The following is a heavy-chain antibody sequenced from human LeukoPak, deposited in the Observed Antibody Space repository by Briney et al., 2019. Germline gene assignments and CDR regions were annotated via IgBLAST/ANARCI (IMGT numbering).Heavy chain of an antibody. CDR2: MSSSSDTI. CDR1: GFTFSSYS. CDR3: ARSSGYPYFDY. J-gene: IGHJ4*02. V-gene: IGHV3-48*01. Sequence: GGSLRLSCAASGFTFSSYSMNWVRQAPGKGLEWASYMSSSSDTIYYADSVKGRFTISRDNAKNSLYLQMNSLRAEDTAVYYCARSSGYPYFDYWGQGTLVTVSS. D-gene: IGHD6-19*01.